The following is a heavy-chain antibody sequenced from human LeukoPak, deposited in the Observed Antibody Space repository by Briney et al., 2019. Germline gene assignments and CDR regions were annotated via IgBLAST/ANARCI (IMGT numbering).Heavy chain of an antibody. CDR2: IKQDGSEK. CDR1: GFTFSSYW. D-gene: IGHD3-22*01. J-gene: IGHJ4*02. CDR3: ARTRYYDSSGYYYRFDY. Sequence: GGSLRLSCAAPGFTFSSYWMSWVRQAPGKGLEWVANIKQDGSEKYYVDSVKGRFTISRDNAKNSLYLQMNSLRAEDTAVYYCARTRYYDSSGYYYRFDYWGQGTLVTVSS. V-gene: IGHV3-7*03.